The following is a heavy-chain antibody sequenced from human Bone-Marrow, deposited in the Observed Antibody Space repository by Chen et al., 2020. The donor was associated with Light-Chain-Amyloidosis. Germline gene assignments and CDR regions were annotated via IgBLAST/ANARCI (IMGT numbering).Heavy chain of an antibody. V-gene: IGHV4-39*01. D-gene: IGHD3-16*01. CDR1: GGSVSSRGFY. CDR2: ISFSGNT. Sequence: QLQLQESGPELAKPSETLSLTCKVSGGSVSSRGFYWGWTRQSPGKGLEWIASISFSGNTYYNPSLKSRVTISIDTSKNQFSMKVTSVTAADTALYSCAELLDNSYASTWGQGTLVTVSS. CDR3: AELLDNSYAST. J-gene: IGHJ5*02.